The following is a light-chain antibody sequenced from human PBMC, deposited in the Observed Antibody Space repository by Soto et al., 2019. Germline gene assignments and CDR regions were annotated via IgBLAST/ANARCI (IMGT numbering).Light chain of an antibody. CDR1: SSVVGGYNY. CDR3: CSYAGSYTYV. Sequence: QSVLTQPRSVSGSPGQSVTISCTGTSSVVGGYNYVSWYQQHPGKAPKLMIFDVSKRPSGVPDRFSGSKSGNTASLTFSGLQAEDEADYYCCSYAGSYTYVFGTGTKVTVL. CDR2: DVS. V-gene: IGLV2-11*01. J-gene: IGLJ1*01.